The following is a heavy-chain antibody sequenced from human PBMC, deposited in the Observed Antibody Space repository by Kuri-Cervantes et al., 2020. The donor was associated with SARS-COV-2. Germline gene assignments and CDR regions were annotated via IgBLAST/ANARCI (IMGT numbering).Heavy chain of an antibody. CDR1: GFSFDDYA. Sequence: GGSLRLSCAASGFSFDDYAMHWVRQVPGQGLEWVSRISWNGGSIGYAVSVKGRFTISRDNSKNTLYLQMNSLRAEDTAVYYCAKVITAGYSSGWSCDYWGQGTPVTVSS. V-gene: IGHV3-9*01. CDR3: AKVITAGYSSGWSCDY. CDR2: ISWNGGSI. D-gene: IGHD6-19*01. J-gene: IGHJ4*02.